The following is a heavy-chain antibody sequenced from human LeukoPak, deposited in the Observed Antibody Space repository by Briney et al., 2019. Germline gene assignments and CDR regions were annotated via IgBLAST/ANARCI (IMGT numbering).Heavy chain of an antibody. CDR1: GYTLTELS. D-gene: IGHD6-19*01. Sequence: APVKVSCKVSGYTLTELSMHWVRQAPGKGLEWMGGFDPEDGETIYAQKFQGRVTMTEDTSTDTAYMELSSLRSEDTAVYYCATAGDSSGWSPGSGIGYWGQGTLVTVSS. V-gene: IGHV1-24*01. CDR2: FDPEDGET. CDR3: ATAGDSSGWSPGSGIGY. J-gene: IGHJ4*02.